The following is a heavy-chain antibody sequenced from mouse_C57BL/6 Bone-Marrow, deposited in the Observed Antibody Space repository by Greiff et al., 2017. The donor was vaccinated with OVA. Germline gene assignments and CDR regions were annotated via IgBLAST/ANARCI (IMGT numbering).Heavy chain of an antibody. Sequence: EVKLMESGGGLVQPGGSLKLSCAASGFTFSDYYMYWVRQTPEKRLEWVAYISNGGGSTYYPDTVKGRFTISRDNAKNTLYLQMSRLKSEDTAMYYCARQVGSSYWYFDVWGTGTTVTVSS. J-gene: IGHJ1*03. CDR2: ISNGGGST. CDR3: ARQVGSSYWYFDV. V-gene: IGHV5-12*01. CDR1: GFTFSDYY. D-gene: IGHD1-1*01.